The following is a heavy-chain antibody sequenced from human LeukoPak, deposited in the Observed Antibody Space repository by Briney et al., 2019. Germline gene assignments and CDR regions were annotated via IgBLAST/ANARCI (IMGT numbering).Heavy chain of an antibody. D-gene: IGHD1-1*01. CDR3: RPNGALSEGY. CDR2: IYYSGST. Sequence: SETLSLTCTVPGGSVRNYYWSWIRQPPGKGLEWIGYIYYSGSTNSNPSLKSRVTISVDTSKNQFSLKLSSVTAADTAVYLTRPNGALSEGYWGQGTLVTVSS. CDR1: GGSVRNYY. J-gene: IGHJ4*02. V-gene: IGHV4-59*02.